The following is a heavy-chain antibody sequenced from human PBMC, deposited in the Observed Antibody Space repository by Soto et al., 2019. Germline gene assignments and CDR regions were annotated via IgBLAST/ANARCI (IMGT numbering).Heavy chain of an antibody. CDR3: AKGVRGELLVEVPIHP. Sequence: EVQLLESGGGLVQPGGSLRLSCAASGFTFSSYAMSWVRQAPGKGLEWVSAISGSGGSTYYADSVKGRFTISRDNSKNTLYLQMNSLRAEDTAVYYCAKGVRGELLVEVPIHPWGQGTLVTVSS. D-gene: IGHD1-26*01. J-gene: IGHJ5*02. CDR1: GFTFSSYA. V-gene: IGHV3-23*01. CDR2: ISGSGGST.